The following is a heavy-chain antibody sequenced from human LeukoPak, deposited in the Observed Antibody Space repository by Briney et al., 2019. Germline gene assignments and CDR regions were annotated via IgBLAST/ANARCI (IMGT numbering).Heavy chain of an antibody. CDR1: GGSISSYY. D-gene: IGHD6-19*01. J-gene: IGHJ5*02. Sequence: SETLSLTCTVSGGSISSYYWSWIRQPPGKGLEWIGYIYYSGSTNYNPSLKSRVTISVDTSKNQFSLKLSSVTAADTAVYYCAREGPIAVAGYWFDPWGQGTLVTVSS. CDR2: IYYSGST. CDR3: AREGPIAVAGYWFDP. V-gene: IGHV4-59*01.